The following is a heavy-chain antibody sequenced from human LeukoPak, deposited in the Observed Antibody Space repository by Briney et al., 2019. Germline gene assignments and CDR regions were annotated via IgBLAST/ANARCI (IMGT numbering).Heavy chain of an antibody. CDR2: FDWDDDK. V-gene: IGHV2-70*04. D-gene: IGHD4-17*01. Sequence: SGPALVKPTQTLTLTCTFSGFSLSTNGVRVSWIRQPPGKALEWLARFDWDDDKFYRTSLKTRLTISKDTSENRVVLTMTDMDPVDTATYYCARTTAVATFDYWGQGTLVTVSS. CDR3: ARTTAVATFDY. CDR1: GFSLSTNGVR. J-gene: IGHJ4*02.